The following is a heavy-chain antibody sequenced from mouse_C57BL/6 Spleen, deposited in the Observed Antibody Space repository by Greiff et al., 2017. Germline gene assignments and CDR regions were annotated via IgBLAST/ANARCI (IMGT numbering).Heavy chain of an antibody. CDR2: INPSSGYS. D-gene: IGHD2-4*01. Sequence: QVQLQQSGAELAKPGASVKLSCKASGYTFTSYWMHWVKQRPGQGLEWIGYINPSSGYSKYNQKFKDKATLTADKSSSTAYMQLSSLTYEDSAVYYCARGGYYDYEGLVAMDGWDEGTSVTVST. J-gene: IGHJ4*01. CDR3: ARGGYYDYEGLVAMDG. CDR1: GYTFTSYW. V-gene: IGHV1-7*01.